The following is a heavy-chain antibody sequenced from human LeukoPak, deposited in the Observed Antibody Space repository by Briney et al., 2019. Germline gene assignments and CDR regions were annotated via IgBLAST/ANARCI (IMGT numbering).Heavy chain of an antibody. Sequence: GGSLRLSCVASGFKFSGYAIHWVRQAPGKGLQWVSLISYNGGRKDYADSVKGRFTIDRDNSKNTVYLQMNSLRAEDTALYYCAINGGGDSGYGDFDYWGQGTLVTVSS. CDR1: GFKFSGYA. V-gene: IGHV3-30*04. CDR2: ISYNGGRK. J-gene: IGHJ4*02. CDR3: AINGGGDSGYGDFDY. D-gene: IGHD5-12*01.